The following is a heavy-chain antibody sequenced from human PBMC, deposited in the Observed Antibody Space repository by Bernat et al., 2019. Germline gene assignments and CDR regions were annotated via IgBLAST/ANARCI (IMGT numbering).Heavy chain of an antibody. Sequence: EVQLVESGGGLVQPGGSRRLSCVGSGFSFSSDWMTWVRQPHGKGLEWVASIRDDGREEQYVDSVKCRFTISRDNTKNSLYLRMNSLSVEDTAVFYCAKRPGYQIGMEVWGQGTTVTVSS. V-gene: IGHV3-7*01. CDR1: GFSFSSDW. D-gene: IGHD6-13*01. J-gene: IGHJ6*02. CDR3: AKRPGYQIGMEV. CDR2: IRDDGREE.